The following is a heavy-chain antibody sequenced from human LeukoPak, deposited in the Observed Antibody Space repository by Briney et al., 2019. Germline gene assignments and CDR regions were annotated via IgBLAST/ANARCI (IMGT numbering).Heavy chain of an antibody. Sequence: PSETLSLTCTVSGGSISSSSYYWGWIRQPPGKGLEWIGSIYYSGSTYYNPSLKSRVTISVDTSKNQFALKLSSVTAADTAVYYCARLGTYYYDSSGYFEALDIWGQGTMVTVSS. CDR3: ARLGTYYYDSSGYFEALDI. D-gene: IGHD3-22*01. J-gene: IGHJ3*02. V-gene: IGHV4-39*01. CDR2: IYYSGST. CDR1: GGSISSSSYY.